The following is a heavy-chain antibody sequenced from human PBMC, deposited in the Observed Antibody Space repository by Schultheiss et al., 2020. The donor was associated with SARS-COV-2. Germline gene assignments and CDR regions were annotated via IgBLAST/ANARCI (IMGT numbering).Heavy chain of an antibody. CDR2: ISSSSSYI. CDR1: GFTFSSYS. Sequence: GESLKISCAASGFTFSSYSMNWVRQAPGKGLEWVSSISSSSSYIYYADSVKGRFTISRDNAKNSLYLQMNSLRAEDTAVYYCASAYDYGTTEGDYWGQGTLVTVSS. V-gene: IGHV3-21*01. D-gene: IGHD4-17*01. J-gene: IGHJ4*02. CDR3: ASAYDYGTTEGDY.